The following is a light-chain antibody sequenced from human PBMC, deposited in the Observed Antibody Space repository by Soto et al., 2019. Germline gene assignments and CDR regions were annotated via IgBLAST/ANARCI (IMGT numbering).Light chain of an antibody. CDR2: GAS. Sequence: EIFMTQSPSTLSVSPVEIATLSCRASQSVSNNLAWYQQQPGQAPRLLIYGASSRATGIPDRFSGSGSGTDFTLTISRLEPEDFAVYYCQQYGGTFGQGTKVDI. CDR1: QSVSNN. CDR3: QQYGGT. V-gene: IGKV3-20*01. J-gene: IGKJ1*01.